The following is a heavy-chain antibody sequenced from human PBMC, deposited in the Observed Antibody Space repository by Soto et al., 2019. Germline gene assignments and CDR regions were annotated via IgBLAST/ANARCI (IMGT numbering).Heavy chain of an antibody. CDR2: IIPIFGTA. CDR1: GGTFSSYA. J-gene: IGHJ6*02. D-gene: IGHD6-13*01. CDR3: AACIAAAGIPALDYYYGMDV. V-gene: IGHV1-69*01. Sequence: QVQLVQSGAEVKKPGSSVKVSCKASGGTFSSYAISWVRQAPGQGLEWMGGIIPIFGTANYAQKFQGRVTITADESTSTAYMELSSLRSEDTAVYYCAACIAAAGIPALDYYYGMDVWGQGTTVTVSS.